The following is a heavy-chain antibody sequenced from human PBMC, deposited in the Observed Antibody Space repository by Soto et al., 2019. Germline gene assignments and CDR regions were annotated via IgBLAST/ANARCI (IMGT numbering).Heavy chain of an antibody. J-gene: IGHJ6*02. CDR3: AKDLGPRLDYYDGMDV. CDR2: ISWNSGSI. Sequence: EVQLVESGGGLVQPGRSMRLSCAASGFTFDDYAMHWVREAPGKGLEWVSGISWNSGSIGYADSVKGRFTISRDNDKNSLYLQMNSLRAEDTALYYCAKDLGPRLDYYDGMDVWGQGTTVTVSS. CDR1: GFTFDDYA. V-gene: IGHV3-9*01.